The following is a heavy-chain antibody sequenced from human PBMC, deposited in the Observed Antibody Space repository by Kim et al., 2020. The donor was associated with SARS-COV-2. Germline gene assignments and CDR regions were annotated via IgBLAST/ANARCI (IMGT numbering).Heavy chain of an antibody. V-gene: IGHV3-73*01. Sequence: SYATAYAASVKGRFTISRDDSKNTAYLQMHSLKTEDTAVYYCTRPSSSGDYWGQGTLVTVSS. D-gene: IGHD6-13*01. CDR2: SYAT. J-gene: IGHJ4*02. CDR3: TRPSSSGDY.